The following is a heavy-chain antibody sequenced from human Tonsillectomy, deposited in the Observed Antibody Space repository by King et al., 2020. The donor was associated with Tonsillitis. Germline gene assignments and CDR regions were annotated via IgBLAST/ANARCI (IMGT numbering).Heavy chain of an antibody. CDR3: ARGPGYCSGGSCYLIDF. V-gene: IGHV1-69*12. CDR1: GGTFSSYA. CDR2: IIHIFGTA. Sequence: QLQLVQSGAEVKKSGSSVKVSCKASGGTFSSYAINWVRQAPGQGREWMGGIIHIFGTAHYVQKFQGRGTNTAEESTSTVYMEMSSLRYEDTAVYYCARGPGYCSGGSCYLIDFWGQGTLVTVSS. J-gene: IGHJ4*02. D-gene: IGHD2-15*01.